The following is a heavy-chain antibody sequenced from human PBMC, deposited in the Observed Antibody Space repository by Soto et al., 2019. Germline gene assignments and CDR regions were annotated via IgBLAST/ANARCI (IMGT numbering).Heavy chain of an antibody. CDR3: AKEPHQNVLYWFDT. Sequence: QVQLVESGGGVVQPGTSLRLSCAASGFTFSNYGMHWVRQTPDKGLEWVAVIWYDGGTKYYADSEKGRFTISRDNSKNTLFLQMNSLRPEDTAVYYGAKEPHQNVLYWFDTWGQGTLVTVS. J-gene: IGHJ5*02. CDR1: GFTFSNYG. CDR2: IWYDGGTK. V-gene: IGHV3-33*06. D-gene: IGHD2-15*01.